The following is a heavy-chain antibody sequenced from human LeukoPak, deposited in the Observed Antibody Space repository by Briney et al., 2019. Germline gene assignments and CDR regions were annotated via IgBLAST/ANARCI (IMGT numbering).Heavy chain of an antibody. D-gene: IGHD3-16*01. J-gene: IGHJ4*02. Sequence: GGSLRLSCAASGFAFSTYSMNWVRQAPGKGLEWVSYTTSTSATKYYADSVKGRFTVSRDNAKSSLFLQMNSLRDEDTAVYYCVRDGGGLDCWGQGTLVTVSS. CDR1: GFAFSTYS. CDR2: TTSTSATK. V-gene: IGHV3-48*02. CDR3: VRDGGGLDC.